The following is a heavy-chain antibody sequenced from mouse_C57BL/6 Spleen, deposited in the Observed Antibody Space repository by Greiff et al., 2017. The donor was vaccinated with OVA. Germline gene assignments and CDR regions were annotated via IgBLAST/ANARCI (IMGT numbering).Heavy chain of an antibody. CDR1: GYAFSSSW. CDR3: ARDSLYYFDY. J-gene: IGHJ2*01. Sequence: VKLMESGPELVKPGASVKISCKASGYAFSSSWMNWVKQRPGKGLEWIGRIYPGDGDTNYNGKFKGKATLTADKSSSTAYMQLSSLTSEDSAVYFCARDSLYYFDYWGQGTTLTVSS. V-gene: IGHV1-82*01. CDR2: IYPGDGDT.